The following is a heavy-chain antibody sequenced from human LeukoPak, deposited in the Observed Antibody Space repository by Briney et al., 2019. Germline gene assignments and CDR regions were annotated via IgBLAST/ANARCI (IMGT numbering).Heavy chain of an antibody. CDR3: ARVDSGSFYY. Sequence: ASVKVSCKASGYTFTSYDINWVRQATGRGLEWMGWVNPNSGNTGYAQEFQGRVTMTRSTSIITAYMELSSLRSEDTAVYYCARVDSGSFYYWGQGTLVTVSS. J-gene: IGHJ4*02. CDR2: VNPNSGNT. CDR1: GYTFTSYD. V-gene: IGHV1-8*01. D-gene: IGHD1-26*01.